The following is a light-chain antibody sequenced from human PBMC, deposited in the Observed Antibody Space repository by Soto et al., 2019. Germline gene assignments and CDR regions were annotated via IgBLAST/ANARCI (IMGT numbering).Light chain of an antibody. CDR1: TSNIGSNT. Sequence: QSVLTQPPSVSGAPGQRVSISCTGSTSNIGSNTVNWYQQLPGTAPKLLIYKNNQRPSGVPDRFSGSKSGTSASLAISGLQSEDEADYYCAAWNDRLNGYVFGTGTKVTVL. V-gene: IGLV1-44*01. J-gene: IGLJ1*01. CDR3: AAWNDRLNGYV. CDR2: KNN.